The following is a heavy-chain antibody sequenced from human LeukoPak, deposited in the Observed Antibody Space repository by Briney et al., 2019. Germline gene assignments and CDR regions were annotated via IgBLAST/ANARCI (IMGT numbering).Heavy chain of an antibody. V-gene: IGHV1-18*01. CDR2: ISAYNGNT. Sequence: ASVKVSCKASGYTFTSYGISWVRQAPGQGLEWMGWISAYNGNTNYAQKLQGRVTMTTDTSTSTAYMELRSLRSDDTAVYYCARAVRGGLYASYYMDVWGKGTTVTVSS. D-gene: IGHD2-8*01. J-gene: IGHJ6*03. CDR3: ARAVRGGLYASYYMDV. CDR1: GYTFTSYG.